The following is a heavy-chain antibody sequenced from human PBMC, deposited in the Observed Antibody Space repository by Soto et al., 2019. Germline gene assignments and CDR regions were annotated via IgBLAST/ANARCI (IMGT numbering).Heavy chain of an antibody. J-gene: IGHJ5*02. CDR3: ARDSGIVAAGRFSFDP. D-gene: IGHD6-13*01. CDR1: GFTVNDFA. CDR2: IDWNGANI. Sequence: EVQLVESGGGLVQPGRSLRLSCAASGFTVNDFAMHWVRQAPGKGLEWVASIDWNGANIAYAAYVEGRFTISRDKVKNSLFLQINSMRAEDMAFYFCARDSGIVAAGRFSFDPRGQGTLVTVSS. V-gene: IGHV3-9*03.